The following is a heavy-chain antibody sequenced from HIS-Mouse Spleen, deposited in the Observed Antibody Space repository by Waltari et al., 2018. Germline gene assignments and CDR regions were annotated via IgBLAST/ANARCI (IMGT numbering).Heavy chain of an antibody. D-gene: IGHD1-26*01. CDR3: AREGRDASGSYYFDY. CDR2: IYSGGST. CDR1: GFTFSSHY. V-gene: IGHV3-53*01. J-gene: IGHJ4*02. Sequence: EVQLVESGGGLIQPGGSLRLSCAASGFTFSSHYIRWVRQSPGKGLEWVSVIYSGGSTYYADSVKGRFTISRDNSKNTLYLQMNSLRAEDTAVYYCAREGRDASGSYYFDYWGQGTLVTVSS.